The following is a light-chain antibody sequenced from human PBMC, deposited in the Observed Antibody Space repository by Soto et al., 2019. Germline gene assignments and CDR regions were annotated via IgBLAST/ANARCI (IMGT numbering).Light chain of an antibody. CDR3: CSYAGSNTFA. J-gene: IGLJ1*01. CDR1: SSDVGGHNY. CDR2: EVS. Sequence: ALTQPPSASGSPGQSVTIACTGTSSDVGGHNYVSWYQEHPGKAPKVIIYEVSKRPSGVPDRFSGYKSGNTASLTVSGLQAEDEADYYCCSYAGSNTFAFGTGTKVTVL. V-gene: IGLV2-8*01.